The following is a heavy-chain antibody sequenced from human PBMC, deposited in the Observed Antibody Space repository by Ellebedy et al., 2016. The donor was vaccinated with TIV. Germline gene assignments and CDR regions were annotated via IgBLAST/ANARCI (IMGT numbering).Heavy chain of an antibody. V-gene: IGHV4-59*01. D-gene: IGHD6-19*01. J-gene: IGHJ4*02. CDR3: ARALAIYSSGWYVDY. CDR1: GGSFSGYY. CDR2: IYYSGST. Sequence: GSLRLSXAVYGGSFSGYYWSWIRQPPGKGLEWIGYIYYSGSTNYNPSLKSRVTISVDTSKNQFSLKLSSVTAADTAVYYCARALAIYSSGWYVDYWGQGTLVTVSS.